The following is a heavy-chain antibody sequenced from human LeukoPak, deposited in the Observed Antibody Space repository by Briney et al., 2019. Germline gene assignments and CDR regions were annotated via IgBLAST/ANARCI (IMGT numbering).Heavy chain of an antibody. CDR2: IYYSGST. V-gene: IGHV4-39*01. D-gene: IGHD3-3*01. CDR3: ARLKSTYYDFWSGYSPYYYYYYYMDV. J-gene: IGHJ6*03. CDR1: GGSISSSSHY. Sequence: PSETLSHTCTVSGGSISSSSHYWRWIRQPPGKGLEGSGCIYYSGSTFYNPSLKSRVTISVDTSKNQFSLKLSSVTAADTAVYYCARLKSTYYDFWSGYSPYYYYYYYMDVWGKGTTVTVSS.